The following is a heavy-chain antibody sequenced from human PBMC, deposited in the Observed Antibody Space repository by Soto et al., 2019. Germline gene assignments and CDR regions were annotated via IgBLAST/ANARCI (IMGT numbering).Heavy chain of an antibody. J-gene: IGHJ4*02. CDR1: GLTFNNYA. Sequence: GGSMRLSSAPSGLTFNNYAMSWVRQAPGKVLEWVSSINNGGDNIYYADSVKGRFTISRDNSKSTLYLQMNSLRAEDTAVYYCAKTFLARYCSSSICYDPADYFDYWGQGTLVTVSS. CDR3: AKTFLARYCSSSICYDPADYFDY. V-gene: IGHV3-23*01. CDR2: INNGGDNI. D-gene: IGHD2-2*01.